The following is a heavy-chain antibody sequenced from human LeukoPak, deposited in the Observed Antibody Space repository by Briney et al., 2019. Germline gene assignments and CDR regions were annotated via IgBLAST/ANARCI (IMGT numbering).Heavy chain of an antibody. CDR1: GGTFSSYA. Sequence: SVKVSCKASGGTFSSYAISWVRQAPGQGLEWMGGIIPIFGTANYAQKFQGRVTITADKSTSTAYMELSSLRSEDTAVYYCARDPDPWDAFDIWGQETMVTVSS. CDR2: IIPIFGTA. CDR3: ARDPDPWDAFDI. J-gene: IGHJ3*02. V-gene: IGHV1-69*06.